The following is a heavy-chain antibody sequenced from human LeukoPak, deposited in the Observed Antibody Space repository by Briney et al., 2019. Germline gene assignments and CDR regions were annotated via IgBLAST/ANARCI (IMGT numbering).Heavy chain of an antibody. J-gene: IGHJ4*02. CDR1: GYTFTGYY. CDR2: INPNSGGT. D-gene: IGHD3-10*01. CDR3: ARDEANYYGSGSYFDY. Sequence: PGASVKVSCKASGYTFTGYYIHWVRQAPGQGLEWMGWINPNSGGTNYPQKFQGRVTMTRDTSISTAYRELSRLRSDDTAVYYCARDEANYYGSGSYFDYWGQGTLVTVSS. V-gene: IGHV1-2*02.